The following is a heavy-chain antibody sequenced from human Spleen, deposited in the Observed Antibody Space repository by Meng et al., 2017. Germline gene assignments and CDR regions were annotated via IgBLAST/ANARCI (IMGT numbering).Heavy chain of an antibody. J-gene: IGHJ4*02. CDR2: ISSSSAFI. Sequence: VQLVESGGGLVQPGGSLRLSCAASGFTFSTYNMNWVRQAPGKGLEWVSSISSSSAFIYYADSVKGRFTISRDNAKSSLHLQMDSLRAEDTATYYCARDFGDRGDSWGQGTLVTVSS. V-gene: IGHV3-21*01. CDR1: GFTFSTYN. CDR3: ARDFGDRGDS. D-gene: IGHD3-3*01.